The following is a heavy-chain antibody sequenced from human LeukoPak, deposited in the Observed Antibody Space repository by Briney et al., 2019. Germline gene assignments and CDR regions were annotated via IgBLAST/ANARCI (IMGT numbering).Heavy chain of an antibody. D-gene: IGHD2-15*01. J-gene: IGHJ4*02. CDR3: ARLRGGYYYFDC. Sequence: SVKVSCKASGGTFISYAISWVRQAPGQGREWMGRIIPILGIANYAQKFQGRVTITADKSTSTAYMELSSLRSEDTAVYYCARLRGGYYYFDCWGQGTLVTVSS. CDR2: IIPILGIA. V-gene: IGHV1-69*04. CDR1: GGTFISYA.